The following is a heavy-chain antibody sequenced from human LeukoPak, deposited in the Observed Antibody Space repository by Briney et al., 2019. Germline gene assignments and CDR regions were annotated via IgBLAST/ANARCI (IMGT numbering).Heavy chain of an antibody. J-gene: IGHJ4*02. V-gene: IGHV4-34*01. CDR2: INHLGGT. CDR1: GVSVSGYY. Sequence: SETLSLTCGVYGVSVSGYYWSWIRQPPGKGLEWIGEINHLGGTKYNPSLEGRVIISIDTSKNQVSLNLNSVTAADTAVYYCARIRCGLTGVRCYNYWARGTLVTVSS. D-gene: IGHD3-9*01. CDR3: ARIRCGLTGVRCYNY.